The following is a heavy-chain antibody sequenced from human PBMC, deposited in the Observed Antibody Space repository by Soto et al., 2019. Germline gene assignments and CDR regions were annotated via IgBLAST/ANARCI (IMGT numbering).Heavy chain of an antibody. Sequence: SETLSLTCSVSGGTISGYYWTWIRQPAGKGLEWIGRIYSSGGTKYNPSLKSRVAMSVDMSKNQFSLSLRSVTAADTAVYYCARGQRFSDSFDPWGQGTLVTVSS. CDR2: IYSSGGT. V-gene: IGHV4-4*07. CDR3: ARGQRFSDSFDP. D-gene: IGHD3-3*01. J-gene: IGHJ5*02. CDR1: GGTISGYY.